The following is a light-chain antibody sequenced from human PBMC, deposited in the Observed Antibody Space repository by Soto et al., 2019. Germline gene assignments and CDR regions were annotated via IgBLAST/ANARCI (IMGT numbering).Light chain of an antibody. J-gene: IGKJ1*01. Sequence: PGEGATLSCRASQTISNNYLDWYQHKPGQAPRLLIYAASTSATGIPDRFSGSGSGADFTLTVNRLEPEDFAVYYCQQYGTSPRTFGQGTKVEI. CDR2: AAS. CDR1: QTISNNY. CDR3: QQYGTSPRT. V-gene: IGKV3-20*01.